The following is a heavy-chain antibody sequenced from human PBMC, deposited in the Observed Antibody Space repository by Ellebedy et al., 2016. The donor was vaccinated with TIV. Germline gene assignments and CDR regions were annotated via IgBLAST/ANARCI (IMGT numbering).Heavy chain of an antibody. CDR2: IIPIFGTA. D-gene: IGHD1-26*01. Sequence: SVKVSCXASGGTFSSYAISWVRQAPGQGLEWMGGIIPIFGTANYAQKFQGRVTITADESTSTAYMELSSLRSEDTAVYYCAKSYAPSGSYLNYYYYGMDVWGQGTTVTVSS. J-gene: IGHJ6*02. CDR3: AKSYAPSGSYLNYYYYGMDV. CDR1: GGTFSSYA. V-gene: IGHV1-69*13.